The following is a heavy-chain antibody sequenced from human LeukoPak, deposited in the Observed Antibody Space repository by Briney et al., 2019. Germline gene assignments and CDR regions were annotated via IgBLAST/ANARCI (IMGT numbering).Heavy chain of an antibody. D-gene: IGHD1-7*01. Sequence: GASVKVSCKASGYTFTGYYMHWVRQAPGQGLEWMGWINPNSGGTNYAQKFQGRVTMTRDTSISTAYMELSRLRSDDTAVYYCARSVKGDHNWKYVSRGNWFDPWGQGTLVTVSS. CDR3: ARSVKGDHNWKYVSRGNWFDP. J-gene: IGHJ5*02. CDR1: GYTFTGYY. V-gene: IGHV1-2*02. CDR2: INPNSGGT.